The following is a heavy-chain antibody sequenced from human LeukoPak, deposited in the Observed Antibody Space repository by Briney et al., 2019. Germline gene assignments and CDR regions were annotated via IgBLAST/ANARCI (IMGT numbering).Heavy chain of an antibody. CDR2: MNPNSGNT. CDR1: GYTFTSYD. V-gene: IGHV1-8*03. Sequence: GALVKVSCKASGYTFTSYDINWVRQATGQGLEWMGWMNPNSGNTGYAQKFQGRVTITRNTSISTAYMELSSLRSEDTAVYYCARGGSSGWYGGYYYYYMDVWGKGTTVTVSS. D-gene: IGHD6-19*01. CDR3: ARGGSSGWYGGYYYYYMDV. J-gene: IGHJ6*03.